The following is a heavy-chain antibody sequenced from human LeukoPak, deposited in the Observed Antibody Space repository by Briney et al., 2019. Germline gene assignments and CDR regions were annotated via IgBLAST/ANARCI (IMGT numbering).Heavy chain of an antibody. V-gene: IGHV4-59*01. CDR2: IYYSGST. CDR1: GGSFSGYY. CDR3: ARDRGYYDILTGYYERAFDY. Sequence: PSETLSLTCAVYGGSFSGYYWSWIRQPPGKGLEWIGYIYYSGSTNYNPSLKSRVTISVDTSKNQFSLKLSSVTAADTAVYYCARDRGYYDILTGYYERAFDYWGQGTLVTVSS. D-gene: IGHD3-9*01. J-gene: IGHJ4*02.